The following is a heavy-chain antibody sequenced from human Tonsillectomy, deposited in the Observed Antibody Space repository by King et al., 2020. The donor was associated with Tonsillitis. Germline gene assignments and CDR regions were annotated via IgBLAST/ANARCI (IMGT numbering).Heavy chain of an antibody. CDR2: IKQDGSEK. CDR1: GFMFSNSW. D-gene: IGHD1-14*01. J-gene: IGHJ3*02. Sequence: VQLVESGGGLVQPGGSLRLSCVVSGFMFSNSWMSWVRQTPGKGLEWVANIKQDGSEKHYVDSAKGRFTISRDNAKNFVYLQMNTVRAEDTAVYYCAGDSAITHGGSAFDIWGQGTLVTVSS. V-gene: IGHV3-7*03. CDR3: AGDSAITHGGSAFDI.